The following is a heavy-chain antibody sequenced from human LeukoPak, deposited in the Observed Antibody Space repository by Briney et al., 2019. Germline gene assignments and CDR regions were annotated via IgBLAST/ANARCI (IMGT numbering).Heavy chain of an antibody. CDR2: ISSSSSTK. D-gene: IGHD6-19*01. Sequence: GGSLRLSCAASGFTFSSYSMNWVRQAPGKGLEWVSYISSSSSTKYSADSVKGRFTISRDNAKNSLYLQMNSLRAEDTAVYYCARLRSGGQVAGVYFDSWGQGTLVTVSS. V-gene: IGHV3-48*01. J-gene: IGHJ4*02. CDR3: ARLRSGGQVAGVYFDS. CDR1: GFTFSSYS.